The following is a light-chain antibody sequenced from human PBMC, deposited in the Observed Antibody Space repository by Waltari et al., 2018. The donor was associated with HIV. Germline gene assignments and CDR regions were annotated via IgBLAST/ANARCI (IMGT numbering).Light chain of an antibody. J-gene: IGLJ2*01. V-gene: IGLV1-51*01. Sequence: QSVLTQPPSVSAAPGQKVTISCSGSSSNIGNNYLSWYQQLPGTAPKLLIYDNNKRPSGIPDRFSGSKSGTSATLGITGLQTGDEADYYCGSWDSSLSADVVFGGGTKLTVL. CDR1: SSNIGNNY. CDR2: DNN. CDR3: GSWDSSLSADVV.